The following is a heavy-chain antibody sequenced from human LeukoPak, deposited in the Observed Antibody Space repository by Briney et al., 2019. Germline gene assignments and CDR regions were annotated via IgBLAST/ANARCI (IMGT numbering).Heavy chain of an antibody. Sequence: SETLSLTCTVSGGSIRSYYWSWIRQPPGKGLEWIGYFYYSGSSNYSPSLKSRVTFSVDTSKNQFSLKLNSVTAADTAVYYCARDYQIAAAGDYYFYGMDVWGQGTTVTVSS. D-gene: IGHD6-13*01. J-gene: IGHJ6*02. CDR3: ARDYQIAAAGDYYFYGMDV. CDR1: GGSIRSYY. CDR2: FYYSGSS. V-gene: IGHV4-59*01.